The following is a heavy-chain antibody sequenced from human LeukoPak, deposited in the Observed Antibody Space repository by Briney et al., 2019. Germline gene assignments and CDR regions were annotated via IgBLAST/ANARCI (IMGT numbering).Heavy chain of an antibody. CDR3: ARGSGYFQFDY. J-gene: IGHJ4*02. D-gene: IGHD3-22*01. V-gene: IGHV1-69*02. Sequence: ASVKVSCKASGGTFSSYTISWVRQAPGQGLEWMGRIIPILGIANYAQKFQGRVTITADKSTSTAYMELSSLRSEDTAVYYCARGSGYFQFDYWGREPWSPSPQ. CDR1: GGTFSSYT. CDR2: IIPILGIA.